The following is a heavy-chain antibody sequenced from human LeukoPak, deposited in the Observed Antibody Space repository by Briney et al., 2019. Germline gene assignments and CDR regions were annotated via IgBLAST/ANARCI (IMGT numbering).Heavy chain of an antibody. D-gene: IGHD6-19*01. J-gene: IGHJ5*02. CDR3: ARDGIAVAGRGWFDP. V-gene: IGHV4-59*11. CDR2: IYYTGRT. Sequence: SETLSLTCTVSGGSISNHYWSWIRQPPGKGLEWIGFIYYTGRTRYNPSLQSRVLISADTSKNHFSLKVSSVTAADTAVYYCARDGIAVAGRGWFDPWGQGTLVTVSS. CDR1: GGSISNHY.